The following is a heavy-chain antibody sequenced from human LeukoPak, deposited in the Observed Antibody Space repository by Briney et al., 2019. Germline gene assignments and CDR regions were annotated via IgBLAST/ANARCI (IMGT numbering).Heavy chain of an antibody. J-gene: IGHJ5*02. V-gene: IGHV4-34*01. Sequence: SETLSLTRAVYGGSFSGYYWSWIRQPPGKGLEWIGEINHSGSTNYNSSLKSRVTISVDTSKNQFSLTLSSVTAADTAVYYCATRPDIASTGPGWFDPWGQGTLVTVSS. CDR2: INHSGST. CDR3: ATRPDIASTGPGWFDP. CDR1: GGSFSGYY. D-gene: IGHD6-13*01.